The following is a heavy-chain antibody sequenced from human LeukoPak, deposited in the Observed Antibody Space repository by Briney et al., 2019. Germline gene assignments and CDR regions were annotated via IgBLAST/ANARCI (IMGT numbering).Heavy chain of an antibody. D-gene: IGHD5-24*01. Sequence: GGSLRLSCAVSGITLSDLWFSWVRQAPGKGLEWVARIKAKIHGKTIDYAAPARGRFIISRDDSRNTVYLQMNSLKFEDTAMYYCTSRSTIWGRGTRVTVSS. J-gene: IGHJ4*02. CDR1: GITLSDLW. CDR3: TSRSTI. CDR2: IKAKIHGKTI. V-gene: IGHV3-15*01.